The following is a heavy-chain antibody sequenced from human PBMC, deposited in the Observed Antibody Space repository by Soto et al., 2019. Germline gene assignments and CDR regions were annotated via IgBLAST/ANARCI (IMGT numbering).Heavy chain of an antibody. D-gene: IGHD3-22*01. V-gene: IGHV3-73*01. J-gene: IGHJ3*02. CDR3: TRSFYYDLNDAFDI. CDR1: GFTFSGSA. CDR2: IRSKANSYAT. Sequence: PGGSLRLSCAASGFTFSGSAMHWVRQASGKGLEWAGRIRSKANSYATAYAASVKGRFTISRDDSKNTAYLQMNSLKTEDTAVYYCTRSFYYDLNDAFDIWGQGTMVTVSS.